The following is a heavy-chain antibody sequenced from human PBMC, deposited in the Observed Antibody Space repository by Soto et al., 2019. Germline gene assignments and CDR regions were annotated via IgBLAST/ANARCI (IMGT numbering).Heavy chain of an antibody. J-gene: IGHJ6*04. V-gene: IGHV1-24*01. Sequence: GASVKVSCKVSGYTLTELSMHWVRQAPGKGLERMGWINPESGNTSYAQKFQGRVTMTGNTSISTAYMELSSLRSDDTAVYYCARGNSNGNSVDVWGKGTTVTVSS. D-gene: IGHD5-18*01. CDR2: INPESGNT. CDR3: ARGNSNGNSVDV. CDR1: GYTLTELS.